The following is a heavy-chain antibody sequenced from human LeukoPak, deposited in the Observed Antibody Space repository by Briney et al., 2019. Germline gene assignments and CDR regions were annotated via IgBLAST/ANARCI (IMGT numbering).Heavy chain of an antibody. CDR3: AKDARSRRSGYSGYADY. J-gene: IGHJ4*02. CDR1: GFTFSSYA. Sequence: PGGSLRLSCAASGFTFSSYAMSWVRQAPGKGLEWVSAISGSGGSTYYADSVKGRFTISRDNSKNTLYLQMNSLRAEDTAVYYCAKDARSRRSGYSGYADYWGQGTRVTVPS. V-gene: IGHV3-23*01. D-gene: IGHD5-12*01. CDR2: ISGSGGST.